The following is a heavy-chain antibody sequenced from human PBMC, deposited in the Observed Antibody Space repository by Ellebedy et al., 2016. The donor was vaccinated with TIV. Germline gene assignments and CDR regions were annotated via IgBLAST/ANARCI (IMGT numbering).Heavy chain of an antibody. V-gene: IGHV1-8*01. J-gene: IGHJ4*02. D-gene: IGHD1-7*01. CDR1: GYSFTTYD. Sequence: AASVTVSCKASGYSFTTYDINWVRQAAGQGLEWMGWMNPTSGNTGYAQKFQGRVTMTRNTSISTAYMELSSLRSEDTAVYYCATGNYVVHQWGQGTLVTVSS. CDR2: MNPTSGNT. CDR3: ATGNYVVHQ.